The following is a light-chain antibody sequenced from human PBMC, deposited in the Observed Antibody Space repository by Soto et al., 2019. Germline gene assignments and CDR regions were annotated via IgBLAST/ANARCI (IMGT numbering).Light chain of an antibody. CDR1: LSITNY. J-gene: IGKJ1*01. CDR2: AAS. Sequence: DIQMTQSPSSLSASVGDRVTITCRANLSITNYLHWYQQKSGRVPKLLIYAASNLQGGVPSRFSGSGSGTDFTLTISSLQPDDFATYYCQHYNSYSEAFGQGTKVDIK. CDR3: QHYNSYSEA. V-gene: IGKV1-16*01.